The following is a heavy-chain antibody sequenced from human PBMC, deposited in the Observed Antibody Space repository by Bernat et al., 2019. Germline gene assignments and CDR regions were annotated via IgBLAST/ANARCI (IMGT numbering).Heavy chain of an antibody. CDR3: ARGGRMYASW. J-gene: IGHJ4*02. V-gene: IGHV3-7*03. Sequence: EVQLVESGGGLVQPGGSLRLSCAASGFTFSSYWMSWVRQSPGKGLEWVANIKEDGNEKSYLESVKGRFTITRVNAKYSLYLQKSSLRAEGAAVYYCARGGRMYASWWGQGALITISS. CDR2: IKEDGNEK. CDR1: GFTFSSYW. D-gene: IGHD2-15*01.